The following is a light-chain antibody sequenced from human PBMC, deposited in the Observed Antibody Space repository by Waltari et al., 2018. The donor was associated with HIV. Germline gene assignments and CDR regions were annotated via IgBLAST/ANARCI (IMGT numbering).Light chain of an antibody. Sequence: QSVLTQPPSVSGSPGQSITISCSGTSRDVGGYRYVSWYQQHPGKAPKLVIFDVSNRPSGVSNRFSASRSGNTASLTISGLQTEDEGDYFCSAYARSAAHVIFGGGTKLTVL. J-gene: IGLJ2*01. CDR2: DVS. CDR1: SRDVGGYRY. V-gene: IGLV2-14*03. CDR3: SAYARSAAHVI.